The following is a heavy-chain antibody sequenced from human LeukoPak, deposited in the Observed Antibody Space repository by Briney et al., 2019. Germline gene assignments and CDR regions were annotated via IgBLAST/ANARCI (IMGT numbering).Heavy chain of an antibody. V-gene: IGHV4-59*08. CDR2: IYYSGST. D-gene: IGHD6-19*01. CDR1: GGSISSYF. Sequence: PSETLSLTCSVSGGSISSYFWSWIRQPPGKGLEWIGYIYYSGSTNYNPSLKSRVTMSVDTSKNQFSLKLSSVTAADTAVYYCARIDRAVAGTIDYWGQGTLVTVSS. CDR3: ARIDRAVAGTIDY. J-gene: IGHJ4*02.